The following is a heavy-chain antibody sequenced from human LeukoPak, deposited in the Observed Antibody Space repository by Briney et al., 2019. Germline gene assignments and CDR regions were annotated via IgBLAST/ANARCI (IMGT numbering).Heavy chain of an antibody. CDR1: GFTFSIYA. CDR2: ISGSGGST. J-gene: IGHJ4*02. D-gene: IGHD2-8*01. Sequence: GGSLRLSCAASGFTFSIYAMSWVRQAPGKGLEWVSAISGSGGSTYYADSVKGRFTISKDNSKNTLYMQMNSLRAEETAVYYCAKALNEYFDYWGQGTLVTVSS. CDR3: AKALNEYFDY. V-gene: IGHV3-23*01.